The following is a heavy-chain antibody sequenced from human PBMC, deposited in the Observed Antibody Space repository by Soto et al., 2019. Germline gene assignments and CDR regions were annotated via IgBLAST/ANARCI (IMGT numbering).Heavy chain of an antibody. CDR2: ISGSGGNT. J-gene: IGHJ4*02. D-gene: IGHD6-19*01. CDR3: AKCAGSGWYPDY. Sequence: EVQLLESAGCLVQPGGSLSLSCAASGFTFSSYAMRWVRQAPGKGLEWVSAISGSGGNTYYADSVKGRFTISRDNSKNTLFLQLNSLRAEDTAVYYCAKCAGSGWYPDYWGQGTLVTVSS. V-gene: IGHV3-23*01. CDR1: GFTFSSYA.